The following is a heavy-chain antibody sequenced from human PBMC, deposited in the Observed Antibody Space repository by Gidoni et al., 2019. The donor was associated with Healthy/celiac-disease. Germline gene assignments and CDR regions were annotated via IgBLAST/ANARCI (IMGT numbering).Heavy chain of an antibody. J-gene: IGHJ4*02. CDR2: INHSGST. D-gene: IGHD3-10*01. V-gene: IGHV4-34*01. CDR1: GGSFSGYY. CDR3: ARGGFGELLFDY. Sequence: QVQLQQWGAGLLKPSETLSLPCAVYGGSFSGYYWSWIRQPPGKGLEWVGEINHSGSTNYNPSLKSRVTISVDTSKNQFSLKLSSVTAADTAVYYCARGGFGELLFDYWGQGTLVTVSS.